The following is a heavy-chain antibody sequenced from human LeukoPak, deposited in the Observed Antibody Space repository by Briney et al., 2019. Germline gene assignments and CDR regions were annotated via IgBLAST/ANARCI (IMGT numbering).Heavy chain of an antibody. V-gene: IGHV6-1*01. Sequence: SQTLSLTCALSGDSVSSNSVAWNWIRWSPSRSLEWLGRTYYRSKWSNDYAVSVRSRITINPDTSKNQFSLQLNSVTPEDTAVYYCARDRAGEYFQHRGQGTLVTVSS. CDR1: GDSVSSNSVA. CDR2: TYYRSKWSN. CDR3: ARDRAGEYFQH. J-gene: IGHJ1*01.